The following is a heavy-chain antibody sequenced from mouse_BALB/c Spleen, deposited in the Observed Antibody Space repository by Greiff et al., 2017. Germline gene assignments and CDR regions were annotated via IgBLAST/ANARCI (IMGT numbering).Heavy chain of an antibody. CDR2: IYPYNGGT. V-gene: IGHV1S29*02. CDR1: GYTFTDYN. Sequence: EVQLQQSGPELVKPGASVKISCKASGYTFTDYNMHWVKQSHGKSLEWIGYIYPYNGGTGYNQKFKSKATLTVDNSSSTAYMELRSLTSEDSAVYYCARGGYDGTYYFDYWGQGTSVTVSS. D-gene: IGHD2-2*01. CDR3: ARGGYDGTYYFDY. J-gene: IGHJ4*01.